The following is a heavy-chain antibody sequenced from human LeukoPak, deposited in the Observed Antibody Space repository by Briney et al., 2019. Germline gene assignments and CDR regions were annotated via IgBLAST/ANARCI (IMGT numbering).Heavy chain of an antibody. Sequence: GGSLRLSCAASGFTFSSYWMHWVRQVPGKGLEWVSRSNSDGRSTTYADSVKGRLTISRDNAKNTLYLQMNSLRAEDTAVYYCARSFYESSGYYLGYWGQGTLVTVSS. CDR2: SNSDGRST. CDR3: ARSFYESSGYYLGY. V-gene: IGHV3-74*03. J-gene: IGHJ4*02. D-gene: IGHD3-22*01. CDR1: GFTFSSYW.